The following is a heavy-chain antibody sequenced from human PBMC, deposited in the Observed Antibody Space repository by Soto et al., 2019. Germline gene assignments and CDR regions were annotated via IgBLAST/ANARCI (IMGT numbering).Heavy chain of an antibody. CDR3: TSRPPRVPWLDP. CDR2: IYFTGST. J-gene: IGHJ5*02. CDR1: GGAVSSGTCY. V-gene: IGHV4-61*01. Sequence: PSETLSLTCTVSGGAVSSGTCYWSWIRQPPGKGLEWIGHIYFTGSTNYNPSLKSRVTMSLDTSRNQFSLKLSSVTAADTAVYYCTSRPPRVPWLDPWGLGTLVTVYS.